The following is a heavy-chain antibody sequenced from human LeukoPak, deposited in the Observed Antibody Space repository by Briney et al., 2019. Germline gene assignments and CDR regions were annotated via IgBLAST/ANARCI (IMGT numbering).Heavy chain of an antibody. V-gene: IGHV3-30*02. CDR3: AKDRAGGYSYGYWDY. D-gene: IGHD5-18*01. J-gene: IGHJ4*02. CDR1: GFTFSDYG. Sequence: GGSLRLSCAASGFTFSDYGMHWVRQAPGKGLEGVAFIRYDGSNKHYADSVKGRFTISRDNSKNTLYLQMNSLRAEDTAVYYCAKDRAGGYSYGYWDYWGQGTLVTVSS. CDR2: IRYDGSNK.